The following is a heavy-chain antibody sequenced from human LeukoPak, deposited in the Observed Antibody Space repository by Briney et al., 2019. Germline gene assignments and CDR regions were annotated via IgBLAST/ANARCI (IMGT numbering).Heavy chain of an antibody. CDR1: GFTFSNHG. J-gene: IGHJ4*02. CDR3: ARAVGATQFDY. V-gene: IGHV3-48*04. CDR2: ISSSGSTI. Sequence: PGGSLRLSCAASGFTFSNHGMNWVRQAPGKGLEWVSYISSSGSTIYYADSVKGRFTISRDNAKNSLYLQMNSLRAEDTAVYYCARAVGATQFDYWGQGTLVTVSS. D-gene: IGHD1-26*01.